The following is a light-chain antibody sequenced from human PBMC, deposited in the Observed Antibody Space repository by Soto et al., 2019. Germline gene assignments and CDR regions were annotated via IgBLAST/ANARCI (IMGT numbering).Light chain of an antibody. CDR1: QSLVYSDGNTY. V-gene: IGKV2-30*01. CDR3: MKNTQWPWP. J-gene: IGKJ1*01. Sequence: DIVMTQSPLSLPVTLGQPASISCSSSQSLVYSDGNTYLNWFQQRAGQSPRRLIYQVSNRDSGGPDIFSGSGSGTDFTLKISRVEADAVGVYYCMKNTQWPWPFGQGTKVEIK. CDR2: QVS.